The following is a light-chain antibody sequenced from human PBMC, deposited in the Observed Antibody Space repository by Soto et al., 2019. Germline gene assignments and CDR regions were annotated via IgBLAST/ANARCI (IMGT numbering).Light chain of an antibody. CDR2: EVS. V-gene: IGLV2-8*01. J-gene: IGLJ2*01. Sequence: QSALPPPPSASGSPGQSVTISCTGTSSNVGAYNYVSWYQQHPGKAPKLMIYEVSKRPSGVPDRFSGSKSGNTASLTVSGLQADDEADYYCSSYEGSKTVVFGGGTKVT. CDR1: SSNVGAYNY. CDR3: SSYEGSKTVV.